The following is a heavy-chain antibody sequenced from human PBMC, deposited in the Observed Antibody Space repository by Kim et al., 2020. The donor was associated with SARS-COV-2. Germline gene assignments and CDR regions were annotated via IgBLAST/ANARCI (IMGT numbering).Heavy chain of an antibody. CDR3: ARDTYSSSWWGSSPQY. J-gene: IGHJ4*02. D-gene: IGHD6-13*01. V-gene: IGHV3-11*06. Sequence: SVKGLFTISRENAKNSLYLQMNSLRAEDTAVYYCARDTYSSSWWGSSPQYWGQGTLVTVSS.